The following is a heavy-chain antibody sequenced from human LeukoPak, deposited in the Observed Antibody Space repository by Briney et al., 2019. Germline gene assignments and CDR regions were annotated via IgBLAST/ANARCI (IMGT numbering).Heavy chain of an antibody. J-gene: IGHJ3*02. CDR2: ISADAGST. D-gene: IGHD3-10*01. V-gene: IGHV3-23*01. CDR3: AKDLREDYYDALDI. Sequence: GGSLRLSCAASGFSFGNYAMKWVRQAPGKGLEWVSSISADAGSTYYADSVRGRFTISRDNSKNTLNLQMNSLRAEDTAVYYCAKDLREDYYDALDIWGQGTMVTVSS. CDR1: GFSFGNYA.